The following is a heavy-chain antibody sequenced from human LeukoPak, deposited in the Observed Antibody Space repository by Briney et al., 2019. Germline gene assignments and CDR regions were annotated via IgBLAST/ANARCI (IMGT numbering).Heavy chain of an antibody. Sequence: PGGSMRLSCAASAFTLSSYSMNWDRQAPGKGLEWDSSISSSSRYINYEDSVKGRFTISRANAKNSLYLQMNSLRAEDTAVYYCARASQQLYFDYWGQGTLVTVSS. CDR3: ARASQQLYFDY. D-gene: IGHD6-13*01. CDR2: ISSSSRYI. J-gene: IGHJ4*02. CDR1: AFTLSSYS. V-gene: IGHV3-21*01.